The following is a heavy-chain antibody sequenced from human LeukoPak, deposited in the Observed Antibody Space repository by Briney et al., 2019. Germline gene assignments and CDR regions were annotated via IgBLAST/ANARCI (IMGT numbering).Heavy chain of an antibody. Sequence: GGSLRLSSAASGFTVGSNDMSWVRQAPGKGLEWVSLIYAGGSASAYYADSVKGRFTGSRHDSKNTLDLQMNSLKPDDTAVYYCLRQGVGSPPRWGQGTLVTVSS. CDR2: IYAGGSASA. D-gene: IGHD1-26*01. CDR3: LRQGVGSPPR. J-gene: IGHJ4*02. CDR1: GFTVGSND. V-gene: IGHV3-53*04.